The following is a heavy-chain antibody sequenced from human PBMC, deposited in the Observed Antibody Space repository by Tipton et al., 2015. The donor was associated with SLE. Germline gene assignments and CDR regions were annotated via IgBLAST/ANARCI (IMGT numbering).Heavy chain of an antibody. CDR2: IYNRGST. Sequence: GLVKPSETLSLTCTVSGGSISSYQWSWIRQSPGKGLEWIGYIYNRGSTKYNPPLKSRVTMSVDTSKNQFSLKLSSVTAADTAVYYCAGAGTVRVDYWGQGSLVTVSS. D-gene: IGHD3-10*01. J-gene: IGHJ4*02. CDR3: AGAGTVRVDY. CDR1: GGSISSYQ. V-gene: IGHV4-59*12.